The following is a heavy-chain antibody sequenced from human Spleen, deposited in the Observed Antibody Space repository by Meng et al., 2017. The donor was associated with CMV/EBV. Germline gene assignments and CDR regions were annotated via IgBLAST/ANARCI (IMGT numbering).Heavy chain of an antibody. J-gene: IGHJ4*02. V-gene: IGHV3-21*01. CDR3: ARDSPHYYYDSSGYYALDY. Sequence: GESLKISCAASGFTFSGFSMSWVRQAPGKGLEWVSSISRSNNYIYYADSMKGRFTISRDNAKNSLYLQMNSLRAEDTAVYYCARDSPHYYYDSSGYYALDYWGQGTLVTVSS. D-gene: IGHD3-22*01. CDR1: GFTFSGFS. CDR2: ISRSNNYI.